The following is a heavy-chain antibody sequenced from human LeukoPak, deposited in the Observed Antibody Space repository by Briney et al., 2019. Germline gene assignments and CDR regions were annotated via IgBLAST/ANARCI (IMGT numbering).Heavy chain of an antibody. Sequence: PSGTLSLTCAVSGGSISSSNWWSWVRQPPGKGLEWIGEIYHSGSTNYNPSLKSRVTISVDKSKNQFSLKLSSVTAADTAVYYCARAASGDRYSGDAKDRYFFDYWGQGTLVTVSS. V-gene: IGHV4-4*02. D-gene: IGHD5-12*01. CDR3: ARAASGDRYSGDAKDRYFFDY. CDR2: IYHSGST. CDR1: GGSISSSNW. J-gene: IGHJ4*02.